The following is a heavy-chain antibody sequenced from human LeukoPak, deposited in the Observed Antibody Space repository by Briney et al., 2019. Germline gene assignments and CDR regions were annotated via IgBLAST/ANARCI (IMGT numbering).Heavy chain of an antibody. Sequence: SETLSLTCTVSGGSISSYYWSWIRQPPGKGLEWIGYIYTSGSTNYNPSLKSRVTISVDTSKNQFSLKLSSVTAADTAVYYCAKGAPQSTLRYFDWLLFPFDYWGQGTLVTVSS. J-gene: IGHJ4*02. CDR2: IYTSGST. CDR1: GGSISSYY. D-gene: IGHD3-9*01. V-gene: IGHV4-4*09. CDR3: AKGAPQSTLRYFDWLLFPFDY.